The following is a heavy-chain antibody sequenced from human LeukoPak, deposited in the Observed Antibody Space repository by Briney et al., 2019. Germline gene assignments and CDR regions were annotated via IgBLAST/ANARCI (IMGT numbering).Heavy chain of an antibody. CDR3: ARGNWYFDY. CDR2: IFYSGST. V-gene: IGHV4-39*07. Sequence: SETLSLTCTVSGGSISTYYWGWIRQPPGKGLEWIGSIFYSGSTYYNPSLKSRVTISVDTSKNQFSLKLSSVTAADTAVYYCARGNWYFDYWGQGALVTVSS. J-gene: IGHJ4*02. CDR1: GGSISTYY.